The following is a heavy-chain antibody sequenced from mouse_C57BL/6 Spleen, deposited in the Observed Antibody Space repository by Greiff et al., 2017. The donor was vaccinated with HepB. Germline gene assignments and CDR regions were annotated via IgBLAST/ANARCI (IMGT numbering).Heavy chain of an antibody. CDR3: ASRYDGYYFAY. CDR2: ISDGGSYT. J-gene: IGHJ3*01. D-gene: IGHD2-3*01. V-gene: IGHV5-4*01. Sequence: DVHLVESGGGLVKPGGSLKLSCAASGFTFSSYAMSWVRQTPEKRLEWVATISDGGSYTYYPDNVKGRFTISRDNAKNNLYLQMSHLKSEDTAMYYCASRYDGYYFAYWGQGTLVTVSA. CDR1: GFTFSSYA.